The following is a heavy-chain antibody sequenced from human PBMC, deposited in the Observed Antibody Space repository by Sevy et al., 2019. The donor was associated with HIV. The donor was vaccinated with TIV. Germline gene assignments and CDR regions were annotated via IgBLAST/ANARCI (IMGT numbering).Heavy chain of an antibody. J-gene: IGHJ6*02. CDR1: GFTFSSYE. CDR3: ARDGYCSSTSCYTRAGHYYYGMDV. CDR2: ISSSGSTI. D-gene: IGHD2-2*02. Sequence: GESLKISCAASGFTFSSYEMNWVRQAPGKGLEWVSYISSSGSTIYYAASVKGRFTISRDNAKNSLYLQMNSLRAEDTAVYYCARDGYCSSTSCYTRAGHYYYGMDVWGQGTTVTVSS. V-gene: IGHV3-48*03.